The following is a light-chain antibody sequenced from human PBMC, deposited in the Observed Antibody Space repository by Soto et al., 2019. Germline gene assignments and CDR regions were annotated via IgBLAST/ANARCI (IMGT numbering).Light chain of an antibody. V-gene: IGKV1-9*01. CDR1: QGISSN. CDR3: QQFNSYPIT. CDR2: AAS. Sequence: DIQLTQSPSFLSSSVGARVTITCRASQGISSNLAWYQQKPGKAPKLLIYAASTLQSGVPSRFSGSGSGTEFTLPISSLQPEDFATYYCQQFNSYPITSGQGARLEI. J-gene: IGKJ5*01.